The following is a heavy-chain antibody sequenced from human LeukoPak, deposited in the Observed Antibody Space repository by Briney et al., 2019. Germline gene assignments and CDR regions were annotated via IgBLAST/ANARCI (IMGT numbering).Heavy chain of an antibody. CDR3: AKAAAADLYYYYYMDV. D-gene: IGHD6-13*01. J-gene: IGHJ6*03. CDR1: GFTLSSYA. CDR2: ISVSGNT. V-gene: IGHV3-23*01. Sequence: GGSLRLSCAASGFTLSSYAMSWVRQGPGKGLEWVSAISVSGNTYHADSVKGRFTISRDNSKNTLYLQMNSLRVEDTAVYYCAKAAAADLYYYYYMDVWGKGTTFTVSS.